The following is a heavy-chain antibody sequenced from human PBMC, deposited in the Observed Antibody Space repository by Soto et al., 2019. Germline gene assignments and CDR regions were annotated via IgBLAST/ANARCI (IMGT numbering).Heavy chain of an antibody. CDR1: GYTFTDYY. D-gene: IGHD4-4*01. CDR2: INPNTYAT. CDR3: ARLVSLLQPIDS. V-gene: IGHV1-2*06. Sequence: ASVKVSCKASGYTFTDYYIHWVRQAPGQGLQWMGRINPNTYATDYAQKLQGQVTISADRSTATAFLQWRSLEASDSALYFCARLVSLLQPIDSWGQGTPVTVSS. J-gene: IGHJ5*01.